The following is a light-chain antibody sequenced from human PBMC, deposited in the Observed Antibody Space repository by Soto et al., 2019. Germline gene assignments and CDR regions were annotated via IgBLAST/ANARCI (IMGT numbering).Light chain of an antibody. CDR3: QQRSNSIT. CDR2: DAS. J-gene: IGKJ5*01. CDR1: QSVSSY. Sequence: EIVLTQSPATLSLSPGERATLSCRASQSVSSYLAWYQQKPGQAPRLLIYDASNRATGIPARFSGSGSVTDFTLTISSLEPEDFAFYYCQQRSNSITFGQGTRLEIK. V-gene: IGKV3-11*01.